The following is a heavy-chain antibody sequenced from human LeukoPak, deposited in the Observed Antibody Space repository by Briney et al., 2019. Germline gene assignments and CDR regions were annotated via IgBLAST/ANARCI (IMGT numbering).Heavy chain of an antibody. Sequence: PGGSLRLSCAASGFTFSSYWMSWVRQAPGKGLEWVANIKQDGSEKYYVDSVKGRFTISRDNAKNSLYLRMNSLRAEDTAVYYCARDIYGAAGTFDYWGQGTLVTVSS. CDR1: GFTFSSYW. J-gene: IGHJ4*02. CDR3: ARDIYGAAGTFDY. V-gene: IGHV3-7*01. CDR2: IKQDGSEK. D-gene: IGHD6-13*01.